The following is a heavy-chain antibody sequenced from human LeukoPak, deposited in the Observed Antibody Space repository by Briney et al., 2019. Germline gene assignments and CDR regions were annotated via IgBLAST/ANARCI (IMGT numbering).Heavy chain of an antibody. D-gene: IGHD6-19*01. V-gene: IGHV3-11*04. CDR3: ARDGGSAWFLDY. Sequence: PGGSLRLSCAASGFTFSDNYMSWIRQAPGKGLEWVSYISSSGNTIYNADSVKGRFSITRDNAKNSLYLQMNSLRAEDTAVYYCARDGGSAWFLDYWGEGTLVTVSS. J-gene: IGHJ4*02. CDR2: ISSSGNTI. CDR1: GFTFSDNY.